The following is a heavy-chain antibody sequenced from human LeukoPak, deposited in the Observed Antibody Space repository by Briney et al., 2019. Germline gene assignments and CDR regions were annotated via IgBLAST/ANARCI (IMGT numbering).Heavy chain of an antibody. CDR3: ASQALGYCSGGSCYGGGNNWFDH. Sequence: ASVKVSCKASGYTFTSYGISWVRQAPGQGLEWMGWISAYNGNTNYAQKLQGRVTMTTDTSTSTAYMELRSLRSDDTAVYYCASQALGYCSGGSCYGGGNNWFDHWGQGTLVTVSS. CDR1: GYTFTSYG. J-gene: IGHJ5*02. CDR2: ISAYNGNT. D-gene: IGHD2-15*01. V-gene: IGHV1-18*01.